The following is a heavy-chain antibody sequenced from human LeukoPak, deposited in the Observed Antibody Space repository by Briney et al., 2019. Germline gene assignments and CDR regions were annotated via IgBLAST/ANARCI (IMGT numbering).Heavy chain of an antibody. J-gene: IGHJ4*02. CDR3: ARHKGSYSHLDS. D-gene: IGHD1-26*01. CDR1: GDSISTSGYY. V-gene: IGHV4-39*01. Sequence: PSETLSLTCTVSGDSISTSGYYWGWIRQPPGKGLEWVGSIYFSGSTYYNPSLKNRVSISVNTSKNQFSLKLTSVTAADTAVYYCARHKGSYSHLDSWGQGTLVTVSS. CDR2: IYFSGST.